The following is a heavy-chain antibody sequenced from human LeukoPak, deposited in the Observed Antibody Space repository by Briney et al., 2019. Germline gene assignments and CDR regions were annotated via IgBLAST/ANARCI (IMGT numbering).Heavy chain of an antibody. V-gene: IGHV4-30-4*01. D-gene: IGHD6-13*01. CDR1: GGSISSGDYY. J-gene: IGHJ3*02. CDR3: ARGVVIAAASRFDI. Sequence: SETLSLTCTVSGGSISSGDYYWSWIRQPPGKDLEWIGYIYYSGSTYYNPSLKSRVTISVDTSKNQFSLKLSSVTAADTAVYYCARGVVIAAASRFDIWGQGTMVTVSS. CDR2: IYYSGST.